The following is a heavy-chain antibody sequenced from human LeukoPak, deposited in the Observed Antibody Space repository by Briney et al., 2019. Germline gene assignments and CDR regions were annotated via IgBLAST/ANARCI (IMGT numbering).Heavy chain of an antibody. CDR3: ARHTPSSGHHSGVY. CDR2: IFDSGSS. D-gene: IGHD3-22*01. V-gene: IGHV4-39*01. J-gene: IGHJ4*02. Sequence: SETLSLTCTVSGGSIISSNYYWGWIRPPPGKGLEWIGKIFDSGSSYNNPSLKRRVTISVDTSKNQFSLKLSCVTAADTAVHYCARHTPSSGHHSGVYWGQGTLVTVSS. CDR1: GGSIISSNYY.